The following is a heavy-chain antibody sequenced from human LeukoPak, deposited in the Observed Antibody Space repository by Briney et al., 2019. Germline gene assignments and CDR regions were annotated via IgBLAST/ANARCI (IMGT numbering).Heavy chain of an antibody. D-gene: IGHD4-23*01. CDR1: GGSISSYY. CDR2: INHSGST. V-gene: IGHV4-34*01. J-gene: IGHJ5*02. CDR3: ARETSGGNSP. Sequence: SETLSLTCTASGGSISSYYWSWIRQPPGKGLEWIGEINHSGSTNYNPSLKSRVTISVDTSKNQFSLKLSSVTAADTAVYYCARETSGGNSPWGQGTLVTVSS.